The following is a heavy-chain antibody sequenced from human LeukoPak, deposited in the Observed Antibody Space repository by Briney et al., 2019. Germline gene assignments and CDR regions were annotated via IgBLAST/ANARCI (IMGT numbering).Heavy chain of an antibody. D-gene: IGHD6-19*01. CDR1: GGTLTIYA. CDR3: ARDDGGWSHRGGYFDY. V-gene: IGHV1-69*05. J-gene: IGHJ4*02. Sequence: SVKVSCEASGGTLTIYAISCAPGAPGRGLECGGKILPIFDTTNYAQKLQRRVTIPTHHSTSTPYMELSTQRSEDTYVYDCARDDGGWSHRGGYFDYWGQGTLVTVSS. CDR2: ILPIFDTT.